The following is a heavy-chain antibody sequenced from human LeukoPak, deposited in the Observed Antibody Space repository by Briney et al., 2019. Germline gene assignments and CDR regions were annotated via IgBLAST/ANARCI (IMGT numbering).Heavy chain of an antibody. CDR1: GFTFSSYA. J-gene: IGHJ4*02. D-gene: IGHD1-1*01. V-gene: IGHV3-23*01. Sequence: HPGGSLRLSCAASGFTFSSYAMSWVRQAPGKGLEWVSAISGSGTSTYYADSVKGRFTISRDNSKNTLYLQMNSLRAEDTAIYYCAKGYRSPRATAAFDYWGQGTLVTVSS. CDR2: ISGSGTST. CDR3: AKGYRSPRATAAFDY.